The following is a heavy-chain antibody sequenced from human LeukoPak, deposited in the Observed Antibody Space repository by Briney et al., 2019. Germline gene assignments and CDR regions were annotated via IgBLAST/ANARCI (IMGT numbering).Heavy chain of an antibody. Sequence: GGSLRLSCEDSEFTFSSYWMHWVRHAPGKGLDWVSSISSSSSSIYYADSVKGRFTISRDNAKNSLSLQMNSLRAEDTAVYYCARGPYTDYWGQEPWSPSPQ. CDR1: EFTFSSYW. V-gene: IGHV3-21*01. J-gene: IGHJ4*01. D-gene: IGHD4-11*01. CDR3: ARGPYTDY. CDR2: ISSSSSSI.